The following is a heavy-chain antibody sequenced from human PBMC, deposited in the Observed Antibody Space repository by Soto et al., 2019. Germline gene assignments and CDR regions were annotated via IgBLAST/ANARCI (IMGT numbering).Heavy chain of an antibody. CDR3: AKGIRFHFDF. CDR2: ISGSGTNT. D-gene: IGHD4-17*01. CDR1: GFGFSAYA. Sequence: LRLSCVASGFGFSAYAMSWVRQAPGKGLEWVSGISGSGTNTYYADSVKGRFTISRDNSKNTMFLQMKSLGAEDTAVYFCAKGIRFHFDFWGQGTLVTVSS. J-gene: IGHJ4*02. V-gene: IGHV3-23*01.